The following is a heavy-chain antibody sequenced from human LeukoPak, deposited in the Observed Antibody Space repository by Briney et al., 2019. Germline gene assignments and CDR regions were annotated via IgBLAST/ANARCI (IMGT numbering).Heavy chain of an antibody. J-gene: IGHJ6*02. V-gene: IGHV3-30*18. CDR2: ISYDGSNK. CDR3: VKGSGTNDYGMDT. D-gene: IGHD3-10*01. CDR1: GFTFSSYG. Sequence: GGSLRLSCAASGFTFSSYGMHWVRQAPGKGLEWVAVISYDGSNKYYADSVKGRFTISRDNSKNTVFLQMDSLRAEDTGVYYCVKGSGTNDYGMDTWGQGTTVTVPS.